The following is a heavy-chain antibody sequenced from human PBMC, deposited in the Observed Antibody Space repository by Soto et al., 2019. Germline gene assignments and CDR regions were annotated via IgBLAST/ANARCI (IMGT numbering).Heavy chain of an antibody. Sequence: QVQLVQSGAEVKKPGSSVKVSCKASGGTFSSYAISWVRQAPGQGLEWMGGIIPIFGTANYAQKFQGRVTITADESTSTAYMELSGLRSEDTAVYYCARASTVVTTGSLFYFDYWGQGTLVTVSS. D-gene: IGHD4-17*01. J-gene: IGHJ4*02. V-gene: IGHV1-69*12. CDR1: GGTFSSYA. CDR2: IIPIFGTA. CDR3: ARASTVVTTGSLFYFDY.